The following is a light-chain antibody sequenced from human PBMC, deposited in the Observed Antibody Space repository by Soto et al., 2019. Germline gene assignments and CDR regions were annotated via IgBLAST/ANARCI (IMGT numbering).Light chain of an antibody. V-gene: IGLV2-14*01. CDR1: SSDVGGYDY. CDR2: EVS. CDR3: TSYTSSNTVV. Sequence: QPSLTQPASVSGSPGQSSTIACTGTSSDVGGYDYVSWYQQHPGKAPKLMIYEVSNRPSGVSSRFSGSKSGNTASRTSSGLQAEDEADYYCTSYTSSNTVVFGGGTKVTVL. J-gene: IGLJ2*01.